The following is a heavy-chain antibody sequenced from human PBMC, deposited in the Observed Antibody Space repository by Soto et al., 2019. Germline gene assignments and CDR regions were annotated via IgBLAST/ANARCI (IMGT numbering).Heavy chain of an antibody. D-gene: IGHD2-15*01. CDR3: VRGEVVVAAKARLVDY. J-gene: IGHJ4*02. Sequence: SETLSLTCTVSGGSISSSSYYWGWIRQPPGKGLEWIGSIYYSGSTYYIPSLKSRVTISVDTSKNQFSLKLSSVTAADTAVYYCVRGEVVVAAKARLVDYWGQGTLVTVSS. V-gene: IGHV4-39*01. CDR2: IYYSGST. CDR1: GGSISSSSYY.